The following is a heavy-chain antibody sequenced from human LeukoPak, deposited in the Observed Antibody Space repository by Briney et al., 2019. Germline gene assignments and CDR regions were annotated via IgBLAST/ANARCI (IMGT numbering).Heavy chain of an antibody. CDR2: IYSGGST. V-gene: IGHV3-53*01. CDR1: GFTVSSKY. J-gene: IGHJ4*02. CDR3: ARGCSSTRCYGFDY. Sequence: PGGSLRLSCTASGFTVSSKYMSWVRQAPGKGLEWVSVIYSGGSTYYADSVKGRFTISRDNSKNTLYLQMNSLRAEDTAVYYCARGCSSTRCYGFDYWGQGTLVTVSS. D-gene: IGHD2-2*01.